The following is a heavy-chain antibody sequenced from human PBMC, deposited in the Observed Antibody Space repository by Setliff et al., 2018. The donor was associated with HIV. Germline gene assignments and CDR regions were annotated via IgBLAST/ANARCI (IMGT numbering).Heavy chain of an antibody. D-gene: IGHD3-3*01. CDR2: ILYDESHA. CDR3: AKDYDFWSGYYRRATPSVPDY. CDR1: GFAFSSYS. V-gene: IGHV3-30*04. Sequence: GSLRLSCTASGFAFSSYSMHWVRQPPGRGLEWVAIILYDESHAYYADSVKGRFTISRDNSWNTLDLQMDNLRPDDTAVYYCAKDYDFWSGYYRRATPSVPDYWGQGTLVTVSS. J-gene: IGHJ4*02.